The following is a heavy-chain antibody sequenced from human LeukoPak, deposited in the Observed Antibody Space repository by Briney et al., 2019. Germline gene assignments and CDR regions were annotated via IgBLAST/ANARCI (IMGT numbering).Heavy chain of an antibody. CDR2: IRSKAYGGTT. CDR1: GFTFGDYA. CDR3: TRFDDRAMWLLSPYAFDI. V-gene: IGHV3-49*04. D-gene: IGHD3-22*01. J-gene: IGHJ3*02. Sequence: PGGSLRLSCTASGFTFGDYAMSWVRQAPGKGLEWVGFIRSKAYGGTTEYAASVKGRFTISRDDSKSIAYLQMNSLKTEDTAVYYCTRFDDRAMWLLSPYAFDIWGQGTMVTVSS.